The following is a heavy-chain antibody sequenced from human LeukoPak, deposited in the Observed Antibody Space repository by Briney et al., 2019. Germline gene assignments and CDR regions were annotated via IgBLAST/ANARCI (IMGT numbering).Heavy chain of an antibody. D-gene: IGHD2-2*01. J-gene: IGHJ4*02. Sequence: ASVKVSCKTSGGTFSSHVISWVRQAPGQGLEWMGGIITIFGTANYAQKFQGRVTITADKFTNKVYMELSSLRSDDTAIYFCARVNGYCSSISCFLYYWGQGTLVTAAS. CDR3: ARVNGYCSSISCFLYY. CDR2: IITIFGTA. CDR1: GGTFSSHV. V-gene: IGHV1-69*06.